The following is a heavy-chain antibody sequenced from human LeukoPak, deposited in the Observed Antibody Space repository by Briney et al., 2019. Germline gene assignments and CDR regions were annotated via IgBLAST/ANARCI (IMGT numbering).Heavy chain of an antibody. CDR3: ARDGGSSGYYGY. CDR1: GYVFISYY. V-gene: IGHV1-46*01. CDR2: INPTGGTT. Sequence: GASVKVSCKASGYVFISYYMHWVRQAPGQGLEWMGMINPTGGTTSYAQKFQGRVSLTSDTSTSTVYMYLSSLRSEDTAIYYCARDGGSSGYYGYWGQGTLVTVSS. D-gene: IGHD3-22*01. J-gene: IGHJ4*02.